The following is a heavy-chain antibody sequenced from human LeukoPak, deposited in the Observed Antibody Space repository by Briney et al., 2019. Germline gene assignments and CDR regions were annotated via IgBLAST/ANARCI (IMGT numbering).Heavy chain of an antibody. V-gene: IGHV4-61*02. CDR1: GGSLSSGSYY. Sequence: PSQTLSLTCTVSGGSLSSGSYYWSWIRPPAGKGLAWIGRIYTSGSTNYNPSLKSRVTISVDTSKNQFSLKLSSVTAADTAVYYCASHPVQLERRSWFDPWGQGTLVTVSS. CDR3: ASHPVQLERRSWFDP. D-gene: IGHD1-1*01. J-gene: IGHJ5*02. CDR2: IYTSGST.